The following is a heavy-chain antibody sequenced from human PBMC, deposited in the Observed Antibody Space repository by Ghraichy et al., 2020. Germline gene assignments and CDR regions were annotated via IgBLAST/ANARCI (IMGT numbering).Heavy chain of an antibody. V-gene: IGHV3-30*18. D-gene: IGHD3-10*01. Sequence: GGSLRLSCAASGFTFSSYGMHWVRQAPGKGLEWVAVISYDGSNKYYADSVKGRFTISRDNSKNTLYLQMNSLRAEDTAVYYCAKDRQETMVRGEIQLHYYYYGMDVWGQGTTVTVSS. J-gene: IGHJ6*02. CDR1: GFTFSSYG. CDR3: AKDRQETMVRGEIQLHYYYYGMDV. CDR2: ISYDGSNK.